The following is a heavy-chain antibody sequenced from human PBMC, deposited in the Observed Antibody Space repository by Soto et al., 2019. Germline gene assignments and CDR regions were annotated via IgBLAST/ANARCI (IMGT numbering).Heavy chain of an antibody. CDR3: AKGGIQQLGNYYYGMDV. V-gene: IGHV3-23*01. CDR1: GFTFSSYA. CDR2: ISGSGGST. Sequence: GGSLRLSSTASGFTFSSYAMSWVRQAPGKGLEWVSAISGSGGSTYYADSVKGRFTISRDNSKNTLYLQMNSLRAEDTAVYYCAKGGIQQLGNYYYGMDVWGQGTTVTVSS. D-gene: IGHD6-13*01. J-gene: IGHJ6*02.